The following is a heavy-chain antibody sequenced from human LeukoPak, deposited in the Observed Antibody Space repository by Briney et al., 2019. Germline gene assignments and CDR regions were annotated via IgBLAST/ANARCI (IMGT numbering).Heavy chain of an antibody. V-gene: IGHV3-30*18. CDR2: ISYDGSNK. CDR3: AKAQQDYYDSSGFGY. Sequence: GGSLRLSCAASGFAFSSYGMHWVRQAPGKGLEWVAVISYDGSNKYYADSVKGRFTISRDNSKNTLYLQMNSLRAEDTAVYYCAKAQQDYYDSSGFGYWGQGTLVTVSS. CDR1: GFAFSSYG. D-gene: IGHD3-22*01. J-gene: IGHJ4*02.